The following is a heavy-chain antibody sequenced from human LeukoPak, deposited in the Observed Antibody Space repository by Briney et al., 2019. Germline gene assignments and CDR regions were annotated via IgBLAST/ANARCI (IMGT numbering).Heavy chain of an antibody. D-gene: IGHD3-10*01. CDR1: GGSFSGYY. J-gene: IGHJ4*02. V-gene: IGHV4-34*01. Sequence: TSETLSLTCAVYGGSFSGYYWSWIRQPPGKGLEWIGEINHSGSTNYNPSLKSRVTISVDTSKNQFSLKLSSVTAADTAVYYCARQSRGGSGSYRYWGQGTLVTVSS. CDR3: ARQSRGGSGSYRY. CDR2: INHSGST.